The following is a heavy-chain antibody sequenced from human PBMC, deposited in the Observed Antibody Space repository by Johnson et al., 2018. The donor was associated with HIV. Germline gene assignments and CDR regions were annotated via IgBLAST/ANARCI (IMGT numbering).Heavy chain of an antibody. V-gene: IGHV3-13*01. CDR3: ARRSIRTDGFDI. J-gene: IGHJ3*02. CDR1: GFTLSSYD. Sequence: VLLLESGGGLVQPGGSLRLSCAASGFTLSSYDMHWVRQATGKGLEWVSEIDTAGDTYYPGSVKGRFTTSRENAKNSLYLQMNSLRAGDTAVYYCARRSIRTDGFDIWGQGTMVTVSS. CDR2: IDTAGDT. D-gene: IGHD4-11*01.